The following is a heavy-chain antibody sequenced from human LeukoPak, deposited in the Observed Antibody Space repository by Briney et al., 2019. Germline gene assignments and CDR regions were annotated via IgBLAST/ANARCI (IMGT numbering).Heavy chain of an antibody. CDR2: ISSNGGST. D-gene: IGHD1-14*01. Sequence: PGGSLRLSCAASGFTFSSYAMHWVRQAPGKGLEYVSAISSNGGSTYYANSVKGRFPISRDNSKNTLYLQMGSLRAEDMAVYYCARAPRYHAIYYFDYWGQGTLVTVSS. CDR3: ARAPRYHAIYYFDY. CDR1: GFTFSSYA. V-gene: IGHV3-64*01. J-gene: IGHJ4*02.